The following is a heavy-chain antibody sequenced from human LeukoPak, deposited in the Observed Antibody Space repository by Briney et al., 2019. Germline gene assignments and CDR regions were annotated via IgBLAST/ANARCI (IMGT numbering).Heavy chain of an antibody. J-gene: IGHJ4*02. CDR1: GESSSAFF. CDR3: ASLSLGIAAARCFDN. D-gene: IGHD6-6*01. Sequence: SETLSLTCAVYGESSSAFFWSWIRQSPGTGLEWIGEIDHRGSATYNPSLQSRLTISVDTSKNQFSLRLNSVTAADTGVYYCASLSLGIAAARCFDNWGQGTPVTVS. V-gene: IGHV4-34*01. CDR2: IDHRGSA.